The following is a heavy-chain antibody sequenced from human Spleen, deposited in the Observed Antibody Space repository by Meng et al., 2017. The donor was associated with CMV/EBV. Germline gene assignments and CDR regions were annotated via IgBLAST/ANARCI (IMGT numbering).Heavy chain of an antibody. J-gene: IGHJ4*02. D-gene: IGHD3-10*01. CDR1: GYTFTSFY. CDR2: INPKSGVT. CDR3: AREGRGSGASIDS. V-gene: IGHV1-2*02. Sequence: KASGYTFTSFYMHGVRQAPGQGLEWMGWINPKSGVTNYAQKFQGRVTMTSDTSVSTAYLDLSRLRSDDTAVYYCAREGRGSGASIDSWGQGTLVTVSS.